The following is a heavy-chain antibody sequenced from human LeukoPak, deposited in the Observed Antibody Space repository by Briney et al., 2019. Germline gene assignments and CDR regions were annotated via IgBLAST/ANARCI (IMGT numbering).Heavy chain of an antibody. V-gene: IGHV6-1*01. J-gene: IGHJ4*02. CDR3: ARDPPGPKETVPFSADY. CDR2: TYYRSKWYN. CDR1: GDSVSSNSAA. D-gene: IGHD1-14*01. Sequence: SQTLSLTCAISGDSVSSNSAAWNWIRQSPSRGPEWLGRTYYRSKWYNDYAVSVKSRIAINPDTSKNQFSLQLNSVTPEDTAVYYCARDPPGPKETVPFSADYWGQGTLVTVSS.